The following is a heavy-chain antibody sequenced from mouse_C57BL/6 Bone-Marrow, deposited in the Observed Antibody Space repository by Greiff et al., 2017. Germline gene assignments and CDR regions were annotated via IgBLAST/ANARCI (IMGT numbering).Heavy chain of an antibody. CDR3: ARESTPDYFDY. D-gene: IGHD2-1*01. Sequence: EVKLVESGGGLVKPGGSLKLSCAASGFTFSSYALSWVRQTPEKRLEWVATISDGGSYTYYPDNVKGRVTISRDNAKNNLYLQMSHLKSEDTAMYYCARESTPDYFDYWGQGTTLTVSS. J-gene: IGHJ2*01. V-gene: IGHV5-4*01. CDR2: ISDGGSYT. CDR1: GFTFSSYA.